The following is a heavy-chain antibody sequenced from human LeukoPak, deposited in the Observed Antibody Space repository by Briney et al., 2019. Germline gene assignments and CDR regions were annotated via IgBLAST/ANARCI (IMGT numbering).Heavy chain of an antibody. V-gene: IGHV4-39*01. D-gene: IGHD6-19*01. CDR1: GGSISSSSYY. CDR3: ARHRLPSSGWYLGYFDY. Sequence: SETLSLTCTVSGGSISSSSYYWGWIRQPPGKGLEWIGSIYYSGSTYYNPSLESRVTISVDTSKNQFSLKLSSVTAADTAVYYCARHRLPSSGWYLGYFDYWGQGTLVTVSS. J-gene: IGHJ4*02. CDR2: IYYSGST.